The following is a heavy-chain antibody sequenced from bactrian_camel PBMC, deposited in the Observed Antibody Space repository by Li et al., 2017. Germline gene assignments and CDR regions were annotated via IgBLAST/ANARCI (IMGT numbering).Heavy chain of an antibody. Sequence: VQLVESGGGLVQPGGSLRLSCAASGFTFSNFWMYWVRQAPGKGLEWVASISRPGSRYYAEFVRGRFTISQDNAKNTLYLQMNSLKPEDTAMYHCAAHFGLYYGLGYPNYWGQATQVTVS. J-gene: IGHJ4*01. CDR2: ISRPGSR. V-gene: IGHV3S1*01. CDR3: AAHFGLYYGLGYPNY. CDR1: GFTFSNFW. D-gene: IGHD5*01.